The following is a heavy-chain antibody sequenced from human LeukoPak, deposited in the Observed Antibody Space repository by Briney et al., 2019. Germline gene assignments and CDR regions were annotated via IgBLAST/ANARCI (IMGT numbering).Heavy chain of an antibody. CDR2: IKHSGGT. D-gene: IGHD4-17*01. V-gene: IGHV4-34*01. J-gene: IGHJ4*02. Sequence: SETLSLTCGVYGGSFSAYYWSWIRQPPGKGLEWMGEIKHSGGTNYNPSLKSRVTISVDTSKNQFSLKLTSVTAADTAVYYCARGATALVYDYWGQGTLVTVSS. CDR1: GGSFSAYY. CDR3: ARGATALVYDY.